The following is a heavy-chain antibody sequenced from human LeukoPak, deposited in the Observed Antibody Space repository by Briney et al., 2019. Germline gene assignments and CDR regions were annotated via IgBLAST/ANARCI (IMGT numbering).Heavy chain of an antibody. CDR1: GFTFSSYS. Sequence: PGGSLRLSCAASGFTFSSYSMNWVRQAPGKGLEWVSYISSSSSTIYYADSVKGRFTISRDNSKNTLYLQMNSLRAEDTAVYYCARDYYDSSGYYSLSNWFDPWGQGTLVTVSS. J-gene: IGHJ5*02. CDR2: ISSSSSTI. CDR3: ARDYYDSSGYYSLSNWFDP. V-gene: IGHV3-48*01. D-gene: IGHD3-22*01.